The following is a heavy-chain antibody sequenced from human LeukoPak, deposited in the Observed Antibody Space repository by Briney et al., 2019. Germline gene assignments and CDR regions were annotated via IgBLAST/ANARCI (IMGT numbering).Heavy chain of an antibody. Sequence: GGSLRLSCAASGFTFSDYYMSWIRQAPGKGLEWVSYISSSSSTIYYADSVKGRFTISRDNAKNSLYLQMNSLRAEDTAVYYCASLVATTPLYYMDVWGKGTTVTVSS. CDR1: GFTFSDYY. V-gene: IGHV3-11*04. J-gene: IGHJ6*03. CDR3: ASLVATTPLYYMDV. CDR2: ISSSSSTI. D-gene: IGHD5-12*01.